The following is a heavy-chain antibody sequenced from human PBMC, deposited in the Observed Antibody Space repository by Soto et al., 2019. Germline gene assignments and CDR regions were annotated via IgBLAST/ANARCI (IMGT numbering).Heavy chain of an antibody. CDR1: GFIFSSYT. J-gene: IGHJ4*02. Sequence: EVQLVESGGGLVKPGGSLRLSCAASGFIFSSYTMNWVRQAPGKGLEWVSSISASSTYMYYAALLKGRFTISRGNAYNSLYLQMNSLRAEETAVYYVGRGWLRDPWRYWCQGTLVTVSS. CDR3: GRGWLRDPWRY. D-gene: IGHD5-12*01. CDR2: ISASSTYM. V-gene: IGHV3-21*01.